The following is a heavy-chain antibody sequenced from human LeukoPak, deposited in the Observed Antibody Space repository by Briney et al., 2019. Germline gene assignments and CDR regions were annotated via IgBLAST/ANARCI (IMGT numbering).Heavy chain of an antibody. Sequence: TSETLSLTCTVSGGSISSSSYYWGWIRQPPGKGLEWIGSIYYSGSTYYNPSLKSRVTISLDTSKNQFSLKLSSVSAADTAVYYCARDVRSYFDIVTGHSPFDYWDQGTLVTVSS. CDR3: ARDVRSYFDIVTGHSPFDY. V-gene: IGHV4-39*07. D-gene: IGHD3-9*01. CDR1: GGSISSSSYY. J-gene: IGHJ4*02. CDR2: IYYSGST.